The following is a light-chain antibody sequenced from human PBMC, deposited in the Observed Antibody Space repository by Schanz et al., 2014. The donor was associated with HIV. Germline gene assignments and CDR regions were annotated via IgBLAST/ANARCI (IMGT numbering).Light chain of an antibody. J-gene: IGKJ2*01. CDR2: RTS. V-gene: IGKV1-5*03. CDR1: QSVGNG. Sequence: DIQMTQSPSTVSASVGDRVTVTCRASQSVGNGLAWFQQKPGKAPKLLLYRTSSLESGVPSRFSGSGSGTEFTLTITSLQPDDFATYYCQQLNSYPYTFGQGTKLEIK. CDR3: QQLNSYPYT.